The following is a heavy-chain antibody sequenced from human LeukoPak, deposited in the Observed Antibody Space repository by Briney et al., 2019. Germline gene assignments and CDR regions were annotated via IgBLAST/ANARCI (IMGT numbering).Heavy chain of an antibody. J-gene: IGHJ4*02. D-gene: IGHD5-18*01. CDR2: IYYSGST. CDR1: GGSISSYY. CDR3: ASSSSGYSYGAHY. Sequence: SETLSLTCTVSGGSISSYYWSWIRQPPGKGLASIGYIYYSGSTNYNPSLKSRVTISVDTSKNQFSLKLSSVTAADTAVYYCASSSSGYSYGAHYWGQGTLVTVSS. V-gene: IGHV4-59*01.